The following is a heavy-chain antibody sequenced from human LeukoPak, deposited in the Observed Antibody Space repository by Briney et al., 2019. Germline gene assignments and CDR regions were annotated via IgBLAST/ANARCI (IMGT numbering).Heavy chain of an antibody. J-gene: IGHJ6*02. CDR2: IYYSGST. CDR3: ARVGGTNYYYYGMDV. Sequence: PSETLSLTCTVSGGSISNYYWSWIRQPPGKGLEWIGYIYYSGSTNYNPSLKSRLTISVDTSENQFSLKLSSVTAADTAVYYCARVGGTNYYYYGMDVWGQGTTVTVSS. V-gene: IGHV4-59*01. D-gene: IGHD1-26*01. CDR1: GGSISNYY.